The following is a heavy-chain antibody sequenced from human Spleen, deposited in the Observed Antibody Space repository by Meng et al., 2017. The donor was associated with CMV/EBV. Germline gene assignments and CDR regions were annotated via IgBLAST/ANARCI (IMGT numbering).Heavy chain of an antibody. J-gene: IGHJ4*02. D-gene: IGHD2-2*02. Sequence: ASVKVSCKASGHTFTTYYMHWVRQAPGQGLEWMGIINPSVGSTIYAQKFQGRVTMTRDTSTSTVYMQLGSLGSEDTAVYYCARDYDDPRTTRGCSSTSCYSFDFWGQGTLVTVSS. V-gene: IGHV1-46*01. CDR3: ARDYDDPRTTRGCSSTSCYSFDF. CDR2: INPSVGST. CDR1: GHTFTTYY.